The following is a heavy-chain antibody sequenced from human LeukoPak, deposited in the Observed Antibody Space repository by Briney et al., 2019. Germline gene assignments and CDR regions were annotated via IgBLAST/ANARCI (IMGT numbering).Heavy chain of an antibody. J-gene: IGHJ5*02. Sequence: PSESLSLTCTVSGGSISSYYWSWIRQPPGKGLEWIWYIYYSGSTNYNPSLKSRVTISVDTSKNQFSLKLSSVTAADTAVYYCAATTVVTQFAPWGQGTLVTVSS. D-gene: IGHD4-23*01. CDR2: IYYSGST. V-gene: IGHV4-59*08. CDR3: AATTVVTQFAP. CDR1: GGSISSYY.